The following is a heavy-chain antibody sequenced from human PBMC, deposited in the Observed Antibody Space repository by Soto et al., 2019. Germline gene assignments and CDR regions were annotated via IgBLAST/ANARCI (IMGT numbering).Heavy chain of an antibody. CDR3: AREGAATANYGMDV. CDR1: GYTFTSYG. CDR2: ISAYNGNT. J-gene: IGHJ6*02. V-gene: IGHV1-18*01. D-gene: IGHD2-15*01. Sequence: ASVKVSCKASGYTFTSYGISWVRQAPGQGLEWMGWISAYNGNTNYAQKLQGRVTMTTDTSTSTVYMELRSLKSDDTAVYYCAREGAATANYGMDVWGQGTTVTVSS.